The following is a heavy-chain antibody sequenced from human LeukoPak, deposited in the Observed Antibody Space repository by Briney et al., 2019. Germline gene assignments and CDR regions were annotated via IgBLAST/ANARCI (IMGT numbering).Heavy chain of an antibody. CDR3: AGGRTDIVVVPATLRNYYFDY. J-gene: IGHJ4*02. CDR1: GYTFTSYG. Sequence: ASVKVSCKASGYTFTSYGISWVRQAPGQGLEWMGCISVYSGNKNYAQKLQGRVTMTTDTSTSTAYMELSSLRSEDTAVYYCAGGRTDIVVVPATLRNYYFDYWGQGTLVTVSS. CDR2: ISVYSGNK. V-gene: IGHV1-18*01. D-gene: IGHD2-2*01.